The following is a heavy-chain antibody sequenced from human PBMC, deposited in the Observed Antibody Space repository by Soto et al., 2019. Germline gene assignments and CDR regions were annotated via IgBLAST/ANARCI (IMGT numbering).Heavy chain of an antibody. CDR3: AKLTSTNSSVDV. CDR2: IKSTGADT. D-gene: IGHD2-8*01. V-gene: IGHV3-23*01. CDR1: GFTFSSYA. Sequence: GGSLRLSCAASGFTFSSYAMNWVRQAPGKGLEWASTIKSTGADTYYADSVKGRFTISRDNSRNTLYLQMNSLRAEDTALYYCAKLTSTNSSVDVWGQGTLVTVSS. J-gene: IGHJ4*02.